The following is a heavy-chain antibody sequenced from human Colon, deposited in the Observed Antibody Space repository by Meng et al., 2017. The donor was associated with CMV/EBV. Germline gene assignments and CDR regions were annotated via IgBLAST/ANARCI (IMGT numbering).Heavy chain of an antibody. J-gene: IGHJ4*02. Sequence: ASVKVSCKASGYTFTSYYMHWVRQAPGQGLEWMGIINPSGGSTSYAQKFQGRVTMTRDTSTSTVYTELSSLRSEDTAVYYCATADLLWTPLDYWGQGTLVTVSS. CDR1: GYTFTSYY. V-gene: IGHV1-46*01. CDR2: INPSGGST. D-gene: IGHD3-10*01. CDR3: ATADLLWTPLDY.